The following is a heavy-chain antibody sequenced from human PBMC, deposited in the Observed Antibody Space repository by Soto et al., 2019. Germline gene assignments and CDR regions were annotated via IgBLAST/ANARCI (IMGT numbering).Heavy chain of an antibody. V-gene: IGHV3-21*01. CDR3: VGVVEYTDSSRRHF. J-gene: IGHJ4*02. Sequence: EVQLVESGGGLVKPGGSLRLSCAASGFTFSSYSMNWVRQAPGKGLEWVSSISSSSSYIYYADSVKGRFTISRDNAKNSLYLQMNSLRAEDTAVYYCVGVVEYTDSSRRHFWGQGTLVTVSS. D-gene: IGHD6-19*01. CDR2: ISSSSSYI. CDR1: GFTFSSYS.